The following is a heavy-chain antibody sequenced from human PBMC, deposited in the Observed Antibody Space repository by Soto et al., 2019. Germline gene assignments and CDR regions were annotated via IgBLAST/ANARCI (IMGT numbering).Heavy chain of an antibody. CDR1: GFTFSNYW. Sequence: PGGSLRLSCAASGFTFSNYWMSWVRQAPGKGLEWVANIKQDGSQKWYVDSVKGRFTISRDNAKNSLYLQMNSLRAEDTAVYYCARGDYYDTSGPFSDAFDIWGRGTMVT. CDR3: ARGDYYDTSGPFSDAFDI. D-gene: IGHD3-22*01. CDR2: IKQDGSQK. J-gene: IGHJ3*02. V-gene: IGHV3-7*04.